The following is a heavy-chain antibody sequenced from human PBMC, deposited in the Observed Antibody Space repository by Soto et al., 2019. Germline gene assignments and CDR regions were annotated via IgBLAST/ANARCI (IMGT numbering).Heavy chain of an antibody. CDR2: IKQDGSEK. CDR3: ARDVSSSFPRPRSPPGVLDV. D-gene: IGHD6-6*01. V-gene: IGHV3-7*05. CDR1: GFTFSSYW. Sequence: EVQLVESGGGLVQPGGSLRLSCAASGFTFSSYWMSWVRQAPGKGLEWVANIKQDGSEKYYVDSVKGRFTISRDNAKNSLYLQMNSLRAEDTAVYYCARDVSSSFPRPRSPPGVLDVWGQGTTVTVSS. J-gene: IGHJ6*02.